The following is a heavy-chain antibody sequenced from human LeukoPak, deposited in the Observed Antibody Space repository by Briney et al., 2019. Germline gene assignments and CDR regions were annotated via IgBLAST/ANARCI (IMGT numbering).Heavy chain of an antibody. CDR3: ARARDGNINNWFDP. D-gene: IGHD5-24*01. CDR1: GGSINSSY. J-gene: IGHJ5*02. V-gene: IGHV4-59*01. Sequence: PSDTLSLTCTVSGGSINSSYWSWIRQPPGKGLEGMGYFNYSSSTEYNPSPKSRVTISVDTSKNQLSLQMSSVTAADTAVYYCARARDGNINNWFDPWGQGTLVSVSS. CDR2: FNYSSST.